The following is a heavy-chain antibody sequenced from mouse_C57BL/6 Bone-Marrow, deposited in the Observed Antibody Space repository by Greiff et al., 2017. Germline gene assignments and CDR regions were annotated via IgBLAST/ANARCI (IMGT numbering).Heavy chain of an antibody. V-gene: IGHV14-4*01. CDR2: IDPENGDT. CDR3: TTSPYFAMDY. CDR1: GFNIKDDY. Sequence: VQLQQSGAELVRPGASVKLSCTASGFNIKDDYMHWVKQRPEQGLEWIGWIDPENGDTEYASKFQGKATITADTYSNTAYLQLSSLTSEDTAVYYSTTSPYFAMDYWGQGTSVTVSS. J-gene: IGHJ4*01.